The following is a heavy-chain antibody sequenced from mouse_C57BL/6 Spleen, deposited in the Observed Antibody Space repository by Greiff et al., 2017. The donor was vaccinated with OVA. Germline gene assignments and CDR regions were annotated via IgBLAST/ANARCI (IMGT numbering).Heavy chain of an antibody. V-gene: IGHV1-4*01. D-gene: IGHD1-2*01. Sequence: LKESGAELARPGASVKMSCKASGYTFTSYTMHWVKQRPGQGLEWIGYINPSSGYTKYNQKFKDKATLTADKSSSTAYMQLSSLTSEDSAVYYCARYGNFYAMDYWGQGTSVTVSS. CDR3: ARYGNFYAMDY. J-gene: IGHJ4*01. CDR2: INPSSGYT. CDR1: GYTFTSYT.